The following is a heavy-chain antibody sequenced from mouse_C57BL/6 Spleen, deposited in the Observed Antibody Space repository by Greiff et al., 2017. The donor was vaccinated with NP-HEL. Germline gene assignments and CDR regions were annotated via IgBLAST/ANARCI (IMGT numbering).Heavy chain of an antibody. CDR3: ARSYGSSSYFDY. CDR1: GFTFSSYA. CDR2: ISDGGSYT. J-gene: IGHJ2*01. V-gene: IGHV5-4*01. D-gene: IGHD1-1*01. Sequence: DVQLVESGGGLVKPGGSLKLSCAASGFTFSSYAMSWVRQTPEKRLEWVATISDGGSYTYYPDNVKGRFTISRDNAKNNLYLQMSHLKSEDTAMYYCARSYGSSSYFDYWGQGTTLTVSS.